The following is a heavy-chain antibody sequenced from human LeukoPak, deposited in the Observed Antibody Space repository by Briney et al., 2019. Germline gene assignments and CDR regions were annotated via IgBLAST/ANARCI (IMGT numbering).Heavy chain of an antibody. CDR2: ISSSGSTI. J-gene: IGHJ6*02. Sequence: GGSLRLSCAASGFTFSDYYMSWIRQAPGKGLEWVSYISSSGSTIYYADSVKGRFTISRDNAKNSLYLQMNSLRAEDTAVYYCAREAAANLYYYYGMDVWGQGTTVTVSS. D-gene: IGHD6-13*01. CDR1: GFTFSDYY. CDR3: AREAAANLYYYYGMDV. V-gene: IGHV3-11*01.